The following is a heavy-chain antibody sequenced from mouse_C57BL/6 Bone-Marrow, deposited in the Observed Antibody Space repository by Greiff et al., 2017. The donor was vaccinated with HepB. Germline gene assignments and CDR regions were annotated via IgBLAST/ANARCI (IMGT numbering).Heavy chain of an antibody. CDR1: GYSITSGYY. Sequence: EVKLQESGPGLVKPSQSLSLTCSVTGYSITSGYYWNWIRQFPGNKLEWMGYISYDGSNNYNPSLKNRISITRDTSKNQFFLKLNSVTTEDTATYYCARDLRDYGSSSFAYWGQGTLVTVSA. CDR2: ISYDGSN. CDR3: ARDLRDYGSSSFAY. D-gene: IGHD1-1*01. V-gene: IGHV3-6*01. J-gene: IGHJ3*01.